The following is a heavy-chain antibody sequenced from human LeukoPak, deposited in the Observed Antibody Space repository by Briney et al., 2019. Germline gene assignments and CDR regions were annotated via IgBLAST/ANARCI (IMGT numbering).Heavy chain of an antibody. J-gene: IGHJ3*02. D-gene: IGHD2-15*01. Sequence: KPSETLSLTCAVHGGSFSGGHYCNWIRQSPGKGLEWIGETNPSRRINYNPSLKSRVTISVDVRMNQFSLKLNSVTAADTAIYYCARAGYYGSYDGFDIWGQGSMVTVSS. CDR1: GGSFSGGHY. CDR3: ARAGYYGSYDGFDI. CDR2: TNPSRRI. V-gene: IGHV4-34*01.